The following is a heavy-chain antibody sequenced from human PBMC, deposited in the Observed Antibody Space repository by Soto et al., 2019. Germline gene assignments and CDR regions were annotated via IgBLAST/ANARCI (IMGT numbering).Heavy chain of an antibody. J-gene: IGHJ5*02. CDR2: IYYSGST. CDR3: ARYCSSTSCYIRTASFAP. D-gene: IGHD2-2*02. CDR1: GGSISSGDYY. V-gene: IGHV4-30-4*01. Sequence: QVQLQESGPGLVKPSQTLSLTCTVSGGSISSGDYYWSWIRQPPGKGLEWIGYIYYSGSTYYNPSLKSRVTISVDTSKNQFSLKLSSVTAADTAVYYCARYCSSTSCYIRTASFAPWGQGTLVTVSS.